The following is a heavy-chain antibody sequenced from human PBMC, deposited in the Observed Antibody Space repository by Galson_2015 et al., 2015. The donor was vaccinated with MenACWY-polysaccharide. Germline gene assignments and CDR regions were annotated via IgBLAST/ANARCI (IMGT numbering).Heavy chain of an antibody. CDR2: ISSSSSTI. CDR3: ARDPRGQQLDKTNWFDP. Sequence: SLRLSCAASGFTFSSYSMNWVRQAPGKGLEWVSYISSSSSTIYYADSVKGRFTISRDNAKNSLYLQMNSLRAEDTAVYYCARDPRGQQLDKTNWFDPWGQGTLVTVSS. CDR1: GFTFSSYS. D-gene: IGHD6-13*01. V-gene: IGHV3-48*01. J-gene: IGHJ5*02.